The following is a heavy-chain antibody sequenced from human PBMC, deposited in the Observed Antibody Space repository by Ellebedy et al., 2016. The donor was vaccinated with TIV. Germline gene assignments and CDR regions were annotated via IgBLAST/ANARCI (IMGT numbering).Heavy chain of an antibody. V-gene: IGHV1-18*04. Sequence: ASVKVSCXAFGYTFTSAYIHWVRQAPGQGLEWMGWISAYNGKTNYAQKLQGRVTMTTDTSTTTAYMELRSLRSDDTAVYYCARYGSENAFDIWGQGTMVTVSS. CDR3: ARYGSENAFDI. CDR1: GYTFTSAY. CDR2: ISAYNGKT. J-gene: IGHJ3*02. D-gene: IGHD3-10*01.